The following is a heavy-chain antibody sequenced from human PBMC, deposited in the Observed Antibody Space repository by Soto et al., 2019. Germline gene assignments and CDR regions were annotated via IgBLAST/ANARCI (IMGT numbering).Heavy chain of an antibody. J-gene: IGHJ4*02. D-gene: IGHD3-22*01. CDR1: GGTFSSYA. Sequence: SVKVSCKASGGTFSSYAISWVRQAPGQGLEWMGGIIPIFGTANYAQKFQGRVTITADESTSTAYMELSSLRSEDTAVYYCARDYDSSGYSRRAFGYWGQGTLVTSPQ. V-gene: IGHV1-69*13. CDR3: ARDYDSSGYSRRAFGY. CDR2: IIPIFGTA.